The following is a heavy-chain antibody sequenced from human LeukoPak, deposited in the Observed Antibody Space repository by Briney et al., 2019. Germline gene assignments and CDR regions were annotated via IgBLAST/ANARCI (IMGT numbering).Heavy chain of an antibody. Sequence: SQTLSLTCTVSGGSISSGGYYWSWIRQPPGKGLEWIGEINHSGSTNYNPSLKSRVTISVDTSKNQFSLKLSSVTAADTAVYYCARGPGDSSGWYLSPKAYYFDYWGQGTLVTVSS. D-gene: IGHD6-19*01. CDR2: INHSGST. V-gene: IGHV4-30-2*01. CDR3: ARGPGDSSGWYLSPKAYYFDY. J-gene: IGHJ4*02. CDR1: GGSISSGGYY.